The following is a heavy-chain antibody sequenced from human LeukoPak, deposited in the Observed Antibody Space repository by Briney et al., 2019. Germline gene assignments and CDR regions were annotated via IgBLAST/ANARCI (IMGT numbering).Heavy chain of an antibody. J-gene: IGHJ4*02. CDR3: AKDVRYGSGSSFDY. Sequence: GGSLRLSCAASGFTFSNNWMTWVRQAPGKGLEWVANIKEDGSEKYYVDSVKGRFTISRDNAKNSLYLEMNSLRAEDTAVYYCAKDVRYGSGSSFDYWGQGTLVTVSS. CDR2: IKEDGSEK. D-gene: IGHD3-10*01. V-gene: IGHV3-7*03. CDR1: GFTFSNNW.